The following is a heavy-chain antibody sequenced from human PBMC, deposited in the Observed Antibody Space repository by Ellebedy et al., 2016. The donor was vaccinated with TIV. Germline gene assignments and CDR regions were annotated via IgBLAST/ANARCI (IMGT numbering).Heavy chain of an antibody. D-gene: IGHD3-3*01. CDR3: AAERRGESGFSYYYYGMDV. Sequence: AASVKVSCKASGFTFTSSAMQWVRQARGQRLEWIGWIVVCSGNTNYAQKFQERVTITRDMSTSTAYIELSSLSTEKTAVYYCAAERRGESGFSYYYYGMDVWGQGTTVTVSS. V-gene: IGHV1-58*02. CDR2: IVVCSGNT. J-gene: IGHJ6*02. CDR1: GFTFTSSA.